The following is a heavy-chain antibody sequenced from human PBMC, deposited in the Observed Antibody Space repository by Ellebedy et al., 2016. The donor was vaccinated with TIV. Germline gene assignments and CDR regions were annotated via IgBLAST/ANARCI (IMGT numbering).Heavy chain of an antibody. CDR1: GYTFTSYY. Sequence: AASVKVSCKASGYTFTSYYMHWVRQAPGQGLEWMGIINPSGGSTSYAQKFQGRVTITADESTSTAYMELSSLRSEDTAVYYCARGHYDSSGSDYWGQGTLVTVSS. J-gene: IGHJ4*02. CDR2: INPSGGST. V-gene: IGHV1-46*01. CDR3: ARGHYDSSGSDY. D-gene: IGHD3-22*01.